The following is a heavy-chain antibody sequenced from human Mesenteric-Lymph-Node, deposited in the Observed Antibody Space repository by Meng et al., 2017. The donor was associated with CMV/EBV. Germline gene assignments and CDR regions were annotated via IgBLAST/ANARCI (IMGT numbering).Heavy chain of an antibody. CDR3: ARHQRWLKSEGGFNY. CDR2: INHSGST. Sequence: QGQLKQWGVGRLKPSETLSLTCAVYGGSFSGYYWSWIRQPPGKGLEWIGEINHSGSTNYNPSLKSRVTISVDTSKNQFSLKLSSVTAADTAVYYCARHQRWLKSEGGFNYWGQGTLVTVSS. J-gene: IGHJ4*02. V-gene: IGHV4-34*01. D-gene: IGHD4-23*01. CDR1: GGSFSGYY.